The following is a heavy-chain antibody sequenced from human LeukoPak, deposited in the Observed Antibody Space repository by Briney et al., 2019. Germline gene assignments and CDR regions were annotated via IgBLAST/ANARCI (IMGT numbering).Heavy chain of an antibody. V-gene: IGHV1-69*06. D-gene: IGHD1-7*01. J-gene: IGHJ4*02. CDR1: GGTVTHYV. Sequence: AASVKVSCKASGGTVTHYVISWVRQAPGQGLEWRGGIAPISGTPMYAQRFQGRVTITADTSTYTAYLEMSSLTSDDTAVYYCARDHSNWNYAPDFWGQGTLVIVSS. CDR3: ARDHSNWNYAPDF. CDR2: IAPISGTP.